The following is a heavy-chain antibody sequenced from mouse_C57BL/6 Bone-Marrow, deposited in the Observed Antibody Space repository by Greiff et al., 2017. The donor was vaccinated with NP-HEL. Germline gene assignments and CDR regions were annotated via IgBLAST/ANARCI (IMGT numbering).Heavy chain of an antibody. CDR2: ISYDGSN. J-gene: IGHJ3*01. CDR1: GYSITSGYY. Sequence: EVKLMESGPGLVKPSQSLSLSCSVTGYSITSGYYWNWIRQLPGNKLEWMGYISYDGSNNYHPSLKNRISFTRDPSKNQYFLKLNSVTTEDTATYYCASLLRILFAYWGQGTLVTVSA. CDR3: ASLLRILFAY. D-gene: IGHD1-1*01. V-gene: IGHV3-6*01.